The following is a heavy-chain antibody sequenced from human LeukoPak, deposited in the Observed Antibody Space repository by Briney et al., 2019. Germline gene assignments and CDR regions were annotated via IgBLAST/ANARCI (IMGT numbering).Heavy chain of an antibody. CDR3: ARGSATTLYYYYYMDV. CDR1: GFSFSNNP. J-gene: IGHJ6*03. CDR2: SSSDGNNE. V-gene: IGHV3-30*01. Sequence: GGSLRLSCAASGFSFSNNPMHWVRQAPGRGLKWVASSSSDGNNEYYADSVKGRFTISRDNSKNTLYLQMNSLRPEDTAVYYCARGSATTLYYYYYMDVWGKGTTVTVSS. D-gene: IGHD1-26*01.